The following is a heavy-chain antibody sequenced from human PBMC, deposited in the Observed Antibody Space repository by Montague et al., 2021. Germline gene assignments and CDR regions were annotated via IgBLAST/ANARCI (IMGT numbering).Heavy chain of an antibody. J-gene: IGHJ6*03. CDR2: LSSGGST. Sequence: SETLSLTCTVSGDSINTYSWCWIRQPAGKGLEWIGRLSSGGSTNSNPSLKSRVSMSVDTSKNQFSLKLSSVTAADTAVYFCARDTVGASGYCYYYYLDVWGRGTTVTVSS. D-gene: IGHD1-26*01. CDR1: GDSINTYS. V-gene: IGHV4-4*07. CDR3: ARDTVGASGYCYYYYLDV.